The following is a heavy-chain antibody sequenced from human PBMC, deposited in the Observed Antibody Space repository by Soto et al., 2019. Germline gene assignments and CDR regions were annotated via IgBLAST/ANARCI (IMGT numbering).Heavy chain of an antibody. CDR2: IYYSGST. CDR3: ARGSPFYGMDV. J-gene: IGHJ6*02. CDR1: GGSINSGGYY. Sequence: QVQLQESGPGLVKPSQTLSLTCTVSGGSINSGGYYWSWIRQHPKKGLEWIGYIYYSGSTYYNPSLKSRVTXSXXTSKNQFSLKLSSVTAEDSAVYSCARGSPFYGMDVWGQGTTVTVSS. V-gene: IGHV4-31*03.